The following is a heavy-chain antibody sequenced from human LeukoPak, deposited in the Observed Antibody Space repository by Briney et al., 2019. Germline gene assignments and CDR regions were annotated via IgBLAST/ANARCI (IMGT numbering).Heavy chain of an antibody. CDR3: ARAKEMATIHYYYYYGMDV. J-gene: IGHJ6*02. CDR1: GGTFSSYG. CDR2: IIPILGIA. Sequence: SVKVSCKASGGTFSSYGISWVRQAPGQGLEWMGRIIPILGIANYAPKFQGRVTITADKSTSTAYMELSSLRSEDTAVYYCARAKEMATIHYYYYYGMDVWGQGTTVTVSS. D-gene: IGHD5-24*01. V-gene: IGHV1-69*04.